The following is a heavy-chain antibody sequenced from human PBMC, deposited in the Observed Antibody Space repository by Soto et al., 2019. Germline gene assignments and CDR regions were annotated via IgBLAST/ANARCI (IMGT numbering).Heavy chain of an antibody. CDR1: GFTFSRNA. V-gene: IGHV3-30*04. CDR2: ISYDGSNK. D-gene: IGHD2-21*01. CDR3: AKGIPLGSQ. J-gene: IGHJ4*02. Sequence: HPGGSLRLSCAASGFTFSRNAMHWVRQAPGKGLEWVAVISYDGSNKYYADSVKGRFTVSRDNSKNTVYLQMSSLRDDDTALYYCAKGIPLGSQWGQGTLVTVSS.